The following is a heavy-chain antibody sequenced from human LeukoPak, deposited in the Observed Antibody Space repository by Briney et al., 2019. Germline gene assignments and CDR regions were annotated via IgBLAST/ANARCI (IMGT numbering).Heavy chain of an antibody. D-gene: IGHD3/OR15-3a*01. Sequence: GASVKASCKVSGYTLTQLSMHWVRQAPGKGLEWMGGFDPKDGASIYTQQFQGRVTMTEDRSTDTAYMELNSLRSEDTAVYYCATGPHYDLSTAFDYWGQGTLVTVSS. J-gene: IGHJ4*02. CDR3: ATGPHYDLSTAFDY. CDR1: GYTLTQLS. CDR2: FDPKDGAS. V-gene: IGHV1-24*01.